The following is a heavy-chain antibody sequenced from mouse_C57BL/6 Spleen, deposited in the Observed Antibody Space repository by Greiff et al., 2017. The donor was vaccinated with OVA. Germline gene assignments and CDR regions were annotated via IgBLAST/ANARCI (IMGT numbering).Heavy chain of an antibody. V-gene: IGHV1-52*01. J-gene: IGHJ3*01. D-gene: IGHD2-4*01. Sequence: QVQLQQPGAELVRPGSSVKLSCKASGYTFTSYWMHWVKQRPIQGLEWIGNIDPSDSETHYNQKFKDKATLTVDKSSSTAYMQLSSLTSEDSAVYYCARPLYYDYEGFAYWGQGTLVTVSA. CDR3: ARPLYYDYEGFAY. CDR2: IDPSDSET. CDR1: GYTFTSYW.